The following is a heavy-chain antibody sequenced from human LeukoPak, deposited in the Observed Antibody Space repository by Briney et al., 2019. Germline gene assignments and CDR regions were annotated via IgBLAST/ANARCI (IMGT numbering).Heavy chain of an antibody. D-gene: IGHD3-10*01. CDR1: GYSFTSYW. CDR2: IYPGDSDT. J-gene: IGHJ6*03. V-gene: IGHV5-51*01. CDR3: ARSLRRFGEYHYMDV. Sequence: GESLKISCKGSGYSFTSYWIGWVRQMPGKGLEWMGIIYPGDSDTRYSPSFQGQVTISADKSISTAYLQWSSLKASDTAMYYCARSLRRFGEYHYMDVWGKGTTVTVPS.